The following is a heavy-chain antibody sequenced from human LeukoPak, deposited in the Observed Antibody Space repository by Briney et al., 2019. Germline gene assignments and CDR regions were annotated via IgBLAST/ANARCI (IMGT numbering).Heavy chain of an antibody. D-gene: IGHD6-13*01. Sequence: PGGSLRLSCAASGFTVSSNYMSWVRQAPGKGLEWVSVIYSGGSTYYADSVKGRFTISRDNSKNTLYLQMNSLRAEDTAVYYCARLLAAAALYDYWGQGTLVTVSS. V-gene: IGHV3-53*01. CDR2: IYSGGST. CDR3: ARLLAAAALYDY. CDR1: GFTVSSNY. J-gene: IGHJ4*02.